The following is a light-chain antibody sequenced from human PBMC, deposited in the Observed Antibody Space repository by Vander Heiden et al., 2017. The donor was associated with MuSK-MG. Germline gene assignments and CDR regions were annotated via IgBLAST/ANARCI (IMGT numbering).Light chain of an antibody. J-gene: IGKJ4*01. CDR1: QNINTF. V-gene: IGKV1-39*01. CDR3: QQNYSPPPII. CDR2: IAS. Sequence: DIQLTQSPPPLSASVGDRVTITCRASQNINTFLNWYQQKPGKAPKLLIYIASNLQSGVPSRFSGSGSGTDFTLTISGRQPEDFATYYCQQNYSPPPIIFGWGTKVEIK.